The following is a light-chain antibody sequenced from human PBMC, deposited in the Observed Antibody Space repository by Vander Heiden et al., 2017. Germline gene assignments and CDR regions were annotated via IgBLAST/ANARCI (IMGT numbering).Light chain of an antibody. Sequence: EIVLTQPPATLSLSPGERATLSCRASQSVSNYLAWYQHNPGQAPRLLIYDASNRAAGIPARFSGSGSGTDFTLTISSLDPEDFAVNYCQQLCYGPPGVTFDGGSKVEIK. CDR3: QQLCYGPPGVT. V-gene: IGKV3-11*01. CDR2: DAS. J-gene: IGKJ4*01. CDR1: QSVSNY.